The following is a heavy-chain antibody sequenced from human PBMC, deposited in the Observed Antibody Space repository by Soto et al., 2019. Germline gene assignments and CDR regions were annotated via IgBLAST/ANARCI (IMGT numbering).Heavy chain of an antibody. CDR3: ARLPGPNHRQLYFDY. D-gene: IGHD7-27*01. CDR2: IYPGDSNT. J-gene: IGHJ4*02. Sequence: GESLKISCKGSGYSFTSYWIGWVRQMPGKGLEWMGIIYPGDSNTRYSPSLQGQVTISVDKSISTAYLQWSSLQASDTAMIYCARLPGPNHRQLYFDYWGQGALVTVSS. CDR1: GYSFTSYW. V-gene: IGHV5-51*01.